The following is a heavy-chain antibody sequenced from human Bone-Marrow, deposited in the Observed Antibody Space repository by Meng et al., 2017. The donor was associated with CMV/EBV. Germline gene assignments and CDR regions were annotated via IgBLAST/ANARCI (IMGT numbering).Heavy chain of an antibody. CDR2: IIPILGIA. J-gene: IGHJ5*02. D-gene: IGHD3-10*01. V-gene: IGHV1-69*02. CDR3: ARGPLWFGEFFSWFDP. CDR1: GGTFSSYT. Sequence: SVKVSCKASGGTFSSYTISWVRQAPGQGLEWMGRIIPILGIANYAQKSQGRVTITADKSTSTAYMELSSLRSEDTAVYYCARGPLWFGEFFSWFDPWGQGTLVTVSS.